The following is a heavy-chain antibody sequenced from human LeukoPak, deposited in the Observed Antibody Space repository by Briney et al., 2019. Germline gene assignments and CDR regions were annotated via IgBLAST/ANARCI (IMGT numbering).Heavy chain of an antibody. V-gene: IGHV3-7*01. CDR2: IKQDGSEK. D-gene: IGHD2-2*01. CDR3: ARASCRYCSSTSPLNWFDP. CDR1: GFTFSSYW. Sequence: PGGSLRLSCAASGFTFSSYWMSWVRQAPGKGLEWVANIKQDGSEKYYVDSVKGRFTISRDNAKNSLYLQMNSLRAEDTAVYYCARASCRYCSSTSPLNWFDPWGQGTLVTVSS. J-gene: IGHJ5*02.